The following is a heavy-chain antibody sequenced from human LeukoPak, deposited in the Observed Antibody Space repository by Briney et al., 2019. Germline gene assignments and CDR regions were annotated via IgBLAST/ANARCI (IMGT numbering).Heavy chain of an antibody. J-gene: IGHJ4*02. CDR2: ISYDGSNK. D-gene: IGHD5-24*01. CDR1: GFTFSSYS. CDR3: ARDLRWQHDY. V-gene: IGHV3-30*03. Sequence: GGSLRLSCAASGFTFSSYSMNWDRQAPGKGLEWVAVISYDGSNKYYADSVKGRFTISRDNSKNTLYLQMNSLRAEDTAVYYCARDLRWQHDYWGQGTLVTVSS.